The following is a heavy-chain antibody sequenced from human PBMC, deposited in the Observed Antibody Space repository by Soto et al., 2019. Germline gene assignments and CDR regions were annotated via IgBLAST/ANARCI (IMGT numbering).Heavy chain of an antibody. CDR2: IIPIFGTA. Sequence: QVQLVQSGAEVKKPGSSVKVSCKASGGTFSSYAISWVRQAPGQGLEWMGGIIPIFGTANYAQKFQGRVTYTAAESTSTAYMELSSRRSEDPAVYYCASLVVVPAAIRVAIEYYYGMDVWGQGTTVTVSS. D-gene: IGHD2-2*01. J-gene: IGHJ6*02. CDR3: ASLVVVPAAIRVAIEYYYGMDV. CDR1: GGTFSSYA. V-gene: IGHV1-69*01.